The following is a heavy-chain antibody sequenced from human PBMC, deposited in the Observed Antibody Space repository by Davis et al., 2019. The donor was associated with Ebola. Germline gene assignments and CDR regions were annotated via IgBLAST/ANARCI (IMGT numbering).Heavy chain of an antibody. CDR3: WGYTSVWM. J-gene: IGHJ4*02. D-gene: IGHD6-19*01. Sequence: PGGSLRLSCAASGFTFSSCGMHWVRQAPGKGLEWVAFIRDDESNKYYPDSVKGRFTISRDNSKSTLYLQMNGLRVEDTAVYYCWGYTSVWMWGQGTQVTVSS. CDR2: IRDDESNK. CDR1: GFTFSSCG. V-gene: IGHV3-30*02.